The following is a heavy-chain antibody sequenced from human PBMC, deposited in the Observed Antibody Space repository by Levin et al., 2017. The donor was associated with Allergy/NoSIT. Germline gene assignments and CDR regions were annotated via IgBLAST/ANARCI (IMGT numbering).Heavy chain of an antibody. CDR2: TYYRSKWYS. CDR3: VRTAQMDV. J-gene: IGHJ6*02. Sequence: SQTLSLTCVISGDSVSSNSAAWHWIRQSPSRGLEWLGRTYYRSKWYSDYAVSVKSRITINADTSKNQFSLQLNSVTPEDTAAYYCVRTAQMDVWGQGTTVTVSS. V-gene: IGHV6-1*01. CDR1: GDSVSSNSAA.